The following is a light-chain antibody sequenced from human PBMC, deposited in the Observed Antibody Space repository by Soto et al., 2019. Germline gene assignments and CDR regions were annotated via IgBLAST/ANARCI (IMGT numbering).Light chain of an antibody. J-gene: IGKJ1*01. CDR2: DAS. CDR3: QHYNTHSQT. V-gene: IGKV1-5*01. CDR1: QSISSW. Sequence: DPQMTQSPSTLSASVGDRVTITCRASQSISSWLAWYQLKPGEAPKLLIYDASTLGTGVPSRFSGSGSGTEFTLTINALQPDDFATYFCQHYNTHSQTFGQGTKVDIK.